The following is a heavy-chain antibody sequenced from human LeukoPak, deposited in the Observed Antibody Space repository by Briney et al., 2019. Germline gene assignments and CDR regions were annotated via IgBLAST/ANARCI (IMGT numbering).Heavy chain of an antibody. D-gene: IGHD3-22*01. CDR3: ARYLTYYYDSSGAQFDY. V-gene: IGHV4-31*03. Sequence: SETLSLTCTVSGGSISSGGYYWSWIRQHPGKGLEWIGYIYYSGSTYYNPSLKSRVTISVDTSKIQFSLKLSSVTAADTAVYYCARYLTYYYDSSGAQFDYWGQGTLVTVSS. CDR2: IYYSGST. CDR1: GGSISSGGYY. J-gene: IGHJ4*02.